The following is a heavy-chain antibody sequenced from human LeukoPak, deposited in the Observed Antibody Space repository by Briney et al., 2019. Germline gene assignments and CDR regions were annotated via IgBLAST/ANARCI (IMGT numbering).Heavy chain of an antibody. J-gene: IGHJ4*02. CDR3: ARGRSSFDWLQRRARFDY. D-gene: IGHD3-9*01. CDR2: IYYSGST. Sequence: SETLSLTCTVSGGSISSYYWSWIRQPPGKGLEWIGYIYYSGSTNYNPSLKSRVTISVDTSKNQFSLKLSSVTAADTAVYYCARGRSSFDWLQRRARFDYWGQGTLVTVSS. CDR1: GGSISSYY. V-gene: IGHV4-59*12.